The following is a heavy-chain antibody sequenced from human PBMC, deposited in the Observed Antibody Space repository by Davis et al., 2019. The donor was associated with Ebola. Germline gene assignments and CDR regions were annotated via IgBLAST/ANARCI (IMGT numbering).Heavy chain of an antibody. D-gene: IGHD3-22*01. Sequence: GESLKISCAASGFTFSSYGMHWVRQAPGKRLEWVAVIWYDGSNKYYADSVKGRFTISRDNSKNTLYLQMNSLRAEDTAVYYCARGRYYDSSGYHETPFDYWGQGTLVTVSS. J-gene: IGHJ4*02. CDR1: GFTFSSYG. CDR3: ARGRYYDSSGYHETPFDY. V-gene: IGHV3-33*08. CDR2: IWYDGSNK.